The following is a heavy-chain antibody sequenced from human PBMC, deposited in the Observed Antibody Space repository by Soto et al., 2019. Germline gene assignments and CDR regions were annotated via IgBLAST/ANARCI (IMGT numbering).Heavy chain of an antibody. D-gene: IGHD2-21*02. V-gene: IGHV3-66*01. Sequence: GGSLRLSCAASGFTVSSNYMSWVRQAPGKGLEWVSVIYSGGSTYYADSVKGRFTISRDNSKNTLYLQMNSLRAEDTAVYYCARDCGGDCYAFDIWGQGTMVTVSS. CDR1: GFTVSSNY. CDR3: ARDCGGDCYAFDI. J-gene: IGHJ3*02. CDR2: IYSGGST.